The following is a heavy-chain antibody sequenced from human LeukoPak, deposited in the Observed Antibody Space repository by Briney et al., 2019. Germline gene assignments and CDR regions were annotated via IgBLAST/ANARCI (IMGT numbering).Heavy chain of an antibody. CDR1: GFTFSNYW. V-gene: IGHV3-7*01. J-gene: IGHJ4*02. Sequence: GGSLRLSCAASGFTFSNYWMNWVRQAPGKGPEWVANIKQDGNEEYYVDSVKGRFTISRDNAKNSRYLQMNSVRAEDTAVYYCVREDDNWGQGILVTVSS. CDR2: IKQDGNEE. CDR3: VREDDN. D-gene: IGHD3-9*01.